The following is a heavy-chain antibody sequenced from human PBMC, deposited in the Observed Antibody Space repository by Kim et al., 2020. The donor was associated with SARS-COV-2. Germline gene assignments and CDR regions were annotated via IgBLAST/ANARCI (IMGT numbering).Heavy chain of an antibody. V-gene: IGHV3-23*01. D-gene: IGHD2-15*01. J-gene: IGHJ4*02. CDR2: RT. Sequence: RTNYADSVKGRFTISRDNSKSTRFLQTNSLRAEDTATYFCARERGGYYLDYWGQGALVTVAS. CDR3: ARERGGYYLDY.